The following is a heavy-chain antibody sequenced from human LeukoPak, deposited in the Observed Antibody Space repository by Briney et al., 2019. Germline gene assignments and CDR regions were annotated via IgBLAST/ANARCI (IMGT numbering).Heavy chain of an antibody. D-gene: IGHD6-13*01. Sequence: GASVKASCKVSGYTLTELSMHWVRQAPGKGLEWMGGFDPEDGETIYAQKFQGRVTMTEDTSTDTAYMELSSLRSEDTAVYYCATGPIAAAGTGYFDLWGRGTLVTVSS. CDR2: FDPEDGET. CDR3: ATGPIAAAGTGYFDL. J-gene: IGHJ2*01. CDR1: GYTLTELS. V-gene: IGHV1-24*01.